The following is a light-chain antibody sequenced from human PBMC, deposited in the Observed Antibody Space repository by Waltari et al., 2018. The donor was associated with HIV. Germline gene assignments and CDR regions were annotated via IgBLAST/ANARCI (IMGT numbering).Light chain of an antibody. V-gene: IGKV3-15*01. CDR1: QTISNN. CDR3: QQYDNWPPR. Sequence: EIILTQSPASLSMSPGERATLSCRARQTISNNLAWYHQRPGQPPRLLIYGATTRATGIPARFSGSGSGTEFTLTISSLQSEDFALYYCQQYDNWPPRFGQGTKVDIK. CDR2: GAT. J-gene: IGKJ1*01.